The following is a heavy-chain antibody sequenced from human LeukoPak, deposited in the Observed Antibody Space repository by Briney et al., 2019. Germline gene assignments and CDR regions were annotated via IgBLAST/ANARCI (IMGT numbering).Heavy chain of an antibody. Sequence: PSETLSLTCTVSGGSLSSYYWSWIRQPPGKGLEWIGYIYHSGSTNYNPSLKSRVTISVDTSEDPFSLKLSSVTAADTAVYYCARRIKRGVERFGELLYHNYFDYRGQGTLVTVSS. CDR1: GGSLSSYY. J-gene: IGHJ4*02. CDR3: ARRIKRGVERFGELLYHNYFDY. CDR2: IYHSGST. D-gene: IGHD3-10*01. V-gene: IGHV4-59*01.